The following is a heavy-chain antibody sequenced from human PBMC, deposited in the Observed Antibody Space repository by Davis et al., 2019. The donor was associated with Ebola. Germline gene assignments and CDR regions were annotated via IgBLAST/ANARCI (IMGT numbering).Heavy chain of an antibody. CDR1: GYSFTSFT. J-gene: IGHJ4*02. V-gene: IGHV1-46*01. CDR2: IHPRDGNT. Sequence: ASVKVSCKASGYSFTSFTINWIRQAPGQGLEWMGLIHPRDGNTIYAQTFQGRLTMTRDTATDTVDMELSSLTSDDTAVYYCTIGGTTGGFDYWGQGTLVTVSS. CDR3: TIGGTTGGFDY. D-gene: IGHD3-16*01.